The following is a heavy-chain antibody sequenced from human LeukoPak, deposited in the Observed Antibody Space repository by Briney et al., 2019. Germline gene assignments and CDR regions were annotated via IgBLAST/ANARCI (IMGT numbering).Heavy chain of an antibody. CDR1: GYTLTELS. CDR2: FDPEDGET. D-gene: IGHD3-22*01. Sequence: GASVRVSCKVSGYTLTELSMHWVRQAPGKGLEWMGGFDPEDGETIYAQKFQGRVTMTEDTSTDTAYMELSSLRSEDTAVYYCATSHDYYDSSGYYYYWGQGTLVTVSS. CDR3: ATSHDYYDSSGYYYY. J-gene: IGHJ4*02. V-gene: IGHV1-24*01.